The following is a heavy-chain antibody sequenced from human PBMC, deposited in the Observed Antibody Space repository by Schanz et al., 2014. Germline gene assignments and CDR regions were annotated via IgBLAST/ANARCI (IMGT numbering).Heavy chain of an antibody. CDR3: ARSRGFDSIFDF. J-gene: IGHJ4*02. D-gene: IGHD5-12*01. CDR2: INGNGGIT. CDR1: GFTFSSYA. V-gene: IGHV3-23*01. Sequence: EVQLLESGGGLVQPGGSLRLSCAGSGFTFSSYAMSWVRQASGKGLEWVSAINGNGGITYYADPVKGRFTISRDNSKNTLYLQMNSLRAEDTAVYYCARSRGFDSIFDFWGRGTLVTVSS.